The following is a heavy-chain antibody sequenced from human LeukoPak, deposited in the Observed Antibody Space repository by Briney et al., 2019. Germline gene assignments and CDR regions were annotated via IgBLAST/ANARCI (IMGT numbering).Heavy chain of an antibody. CDR2: IYFSGNT. J-gene: IGHJ4*02. CDR1: GASISSSTYY. D-gene: IGHD4-17*01. CDR3: ARLVTVTTGDYFDY. V-gene: IGHV4-39*01. Sequence: SETLSLTCSVSGASISSSTYYWAWIRQPPGKGLEWVGSIYFSGNTYYNPSLKSRVFISVDTSQSQFSLRLTSMAAADTAVYYCARLVTVTTGDYFDYWGQGNLVTVSS.